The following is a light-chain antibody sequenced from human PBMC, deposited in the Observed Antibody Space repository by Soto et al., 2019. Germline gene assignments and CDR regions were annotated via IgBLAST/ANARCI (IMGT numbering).Light chain of an antibody. J-gene: IGKJ5*01. V-gene: IGKV3-11*01. CDR2: DTS. CDR3: QQRYMLPPFT. CDR1: QSVISY. Sequence: EIVLTQSPATLSLSPGDRATLSCRASQSVISYLAWFQQRPGQAPRLLIYDTSNRATGIPARFSGSGSGTDFTLTISSVEPEDVAVYYCQQRYMLPPFTFGQGTRLEIQ.